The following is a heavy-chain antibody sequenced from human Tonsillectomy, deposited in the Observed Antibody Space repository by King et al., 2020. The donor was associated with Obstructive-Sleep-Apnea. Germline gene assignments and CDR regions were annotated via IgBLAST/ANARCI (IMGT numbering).Heavy chain of an antibody. Sequence: QLQESGPGLVKPSATLSLTCTVSGGSISSTSYYWGWIRQPPGKGLEWIGSIYYSGSTYYNPSLKSRVTISVDTSKNQFYLKLNSVTAADTAVYYCASSSYGLWTTIDYWGQGTLVTVSS. CDR1: GGSISSTSYY. V-gene: IGHV4-39*01. D-gene: IGHD3-10*01. CDR3: ASSSYGLWTTIDY. J-gene: IGHJ4*02. CDR2: IYYSGST.